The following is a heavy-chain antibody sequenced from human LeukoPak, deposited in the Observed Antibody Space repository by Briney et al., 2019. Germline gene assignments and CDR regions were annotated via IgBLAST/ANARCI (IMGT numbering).Heavy chain of an antibody. CDR3: AKLSPEKVAVTLGVSRSDY. CDR1: GFTFSGYG. V-gene: IGHV3-30*02. CDR2: IQYDGSNK. Sequence: PGGSLRLSCAASGFTFSGYGMHWVRQAPGKGLEWGALIQYDGSNKYYADSVKGRFTIARDNSKNTLYLQMNSLRTEDTAVYYCAKLSPEKVAVTLGVSRSDYWGQGTLVTVSS. J-gene: IGHJ4*02. D-gene: IGHD2-15*01.